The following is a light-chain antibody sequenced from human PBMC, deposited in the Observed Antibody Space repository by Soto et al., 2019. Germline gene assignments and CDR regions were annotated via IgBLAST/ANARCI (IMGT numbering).Light chain of an antibody. CDR2: DAS. CDR3: QQYGDSPVT. J-gene: IGKJ1*01. CDR1: QSVNFY. V-gene: IGKV3-20*01. Sequence: EIVVTQSPGTLSLSPGERSTLSFMASQSVNFYLAWYQQKPGQAPRLLISDASSRATDVPDRFSGSGSGTDFTLTITRLEPEDFAVYYCQQYGDSPVTFGQGAKVDIK.